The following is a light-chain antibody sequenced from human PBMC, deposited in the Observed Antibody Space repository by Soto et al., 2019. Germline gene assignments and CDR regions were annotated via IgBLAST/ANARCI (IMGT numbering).Light chain of an antibody. V-gene: IGLV9-49*01. CDR2: VGTGGIVG. CDR1: SGYSNYK. Sequence: QSVLTQPPSASASLGASVTLTCTLSSGYSNYKVDWYQQRPGKGPRFVMRVGTGGIVGSKGGGIPDRFSVLGSGLNRYLTIKNIQEEDESDYHCGADHGSGSNFVLYVFGTGTKLTVL. J-gene: IGLJ1*01. CDR3: GADHGSGSNFVLYV.